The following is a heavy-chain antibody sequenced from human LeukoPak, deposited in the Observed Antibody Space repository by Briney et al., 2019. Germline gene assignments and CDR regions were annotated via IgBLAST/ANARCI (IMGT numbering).Heavy chain of an antibody. J-gene: IGHJ4*02. CDR2: IFHSGST. CDR3: ARDNRRLRQFDY. D-gene: IGHD4-17*01. CDR1: GYSISSGYY. Sequence: SETLSLTCTVSGYSISSGYYWGWIRQPPGKGLEWIGNIFHSGSTYYNPSLKSRVTISVDTSKNQFSLKLSSVTAADTAVYYCARDNRRLRQFDYWGQGTLVTVSS. V-gene: IGHV4-38-2*02.